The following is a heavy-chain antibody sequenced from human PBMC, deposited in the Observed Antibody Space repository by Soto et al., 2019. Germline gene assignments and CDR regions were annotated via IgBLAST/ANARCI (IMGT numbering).Heavy chain of an antibody. CDR1: GFTFSSYV. CDR2: ISGSGGST. D-gene: IGHD6-13*01. Sequence: EVQLLESGGGLVQPGGSLRLSCAASGFTFSSYVMSWVRQAPGKGLEWVSAISGSGGSTYYADSVKGRFTISRDNSKNTLYLQMNSLRAEDTAVYYCAKKKGWRIAAVHHNWFDPWGQGTLVTVSS. J-gene: IGHJ5*02. CDR3: AKKKGWRIAAVHHNWFDP. V-gene: IGHV3-23*01.